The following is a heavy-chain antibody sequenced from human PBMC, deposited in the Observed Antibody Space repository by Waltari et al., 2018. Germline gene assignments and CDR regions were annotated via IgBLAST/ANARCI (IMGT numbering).Heavy chain of an antibody. CDR2: TKCGGGGT. D-gene: IGHD4-17*01. CDR1: GFTFSSHW. J-gene: IGHJ4*02. CDR3: SRDRQHGDFGRGRDY. V-gene: IGHV3-74*01. Sequence: EVQLEESGGGLVQPGGSLRLSCAASGFTFSSHWMHWVRQAPGKGLVWGARTKCGGGGTGEGDSVKGRCTSSRDNAKNTVYLQMNSLGAEETAVYYCSRDRQHGDFGRGRDYWGQGTLVTVSS.